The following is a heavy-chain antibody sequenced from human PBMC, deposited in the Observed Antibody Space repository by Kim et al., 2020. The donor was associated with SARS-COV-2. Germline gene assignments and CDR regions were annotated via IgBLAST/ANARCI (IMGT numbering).Heavy chain of an antibody. V-gene: IGHV3-21*01. J-gene: IGHJ4*02. D-gene: IGHD6-19*01. CDR2: I. CDR3: AREIAVPGRDY. Sequence: IDYADSVQGRLPISRDDAKNSLFLQMNGLRAEDTAVYYRAREIAVPGRDYWGQGTLVTVSS.